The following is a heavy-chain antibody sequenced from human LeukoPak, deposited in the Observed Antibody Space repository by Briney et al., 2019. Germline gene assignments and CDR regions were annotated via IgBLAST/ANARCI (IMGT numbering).Heavy chain of an antibody. CDR2: ISSSGNTI. CDR3: ARRCIVGAITDSFDY. Sequence: PGGSLRLSCAASGFTFSDSYMSWIHQAPGKGLEWVSYISSSGNTIYYADSVKGRFTISRDNAKNSLYLQMNSLRAEDTAVYYCARRCIVGAITDSFDYWGQGTLVTVSS. J-gene: IGHJ4*02. CDR1: GFTFSDSY. V-gene: IGHV3-11*01. D-gene: IGHD1-26*01.